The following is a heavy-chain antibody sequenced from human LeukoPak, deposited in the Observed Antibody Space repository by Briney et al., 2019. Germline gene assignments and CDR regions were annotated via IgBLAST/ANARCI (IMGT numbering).Heavy chain of an antibody. CDR1: GFTVSSNY. V-gene: IGHV3-53*01. Sequence: GGSLRLSCAASGFTVSSNYMSWVRQAPGKGLEWVSVIYSGGSTYYADSVKGRFTISRDNSKNTLYLQMNSLRAEDTAVYYCAKDQGLRYFDWEYYFDYWGQGTLVTVSS. CDR2: IYSGGST. J-gene: IGHJ4*02. CDR3: AKDQGLRYFDWEYYFDY. D-gene: IGHD3-9*01.